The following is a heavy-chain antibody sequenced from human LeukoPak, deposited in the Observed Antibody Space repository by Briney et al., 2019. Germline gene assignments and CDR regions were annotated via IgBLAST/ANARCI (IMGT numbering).Heavy chain of an antibody. Sequence: GGSLRLSCAASGFTFSSYAMNWVRQAPGKGLEWVSGISGSGGSTYYADSVKGRFTISRDNSKNTLHLQMNSLRAEDTAVYYCAKDDRGNEAPFDYWGQGTLVTVSS. J-gene: IGHJ4*02. CDR2: ISGSGGST. V-gene: IGHV3-23*01. CDR1: GFTFSSYA. CDR3: AKDDRGNEAPFDY.